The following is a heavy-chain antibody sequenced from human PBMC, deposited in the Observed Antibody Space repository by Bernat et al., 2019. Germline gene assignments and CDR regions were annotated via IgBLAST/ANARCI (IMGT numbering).Heavy chain of an antibody. CDR2: INSDGRST. J-gene: IGHJ6*02. Sequence: EVQLVESGGGLVQPGGSLRLSCAASGFTFSSYWMHWVRQAPGKGLVWVSRINSDGRSTSYADSVKGRFTISRDNAKNSLYLQMNSLRAEDTAVYYCAREGTGSTFDYYYGMDVWGRGTTVTVSS. CDR3: AREGTGSTFDYYYGMDV. V-gene: IGHV3-74*01. D-gene: IGHD1-7*01. CDR1: GFTFSSYW.